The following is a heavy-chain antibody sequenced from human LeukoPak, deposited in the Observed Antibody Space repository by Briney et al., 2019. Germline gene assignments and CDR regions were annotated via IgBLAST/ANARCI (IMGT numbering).Heavy chain of an antibody. CDR3: AKDILVLGYCSGGSCYPTFDY. Sequence: GGSLRLSCAASGFTFSSYGMHWVRQAPGKGLEWVAFIRYDGSNKYYADSVKGRFTISRDNSKNTLYLQMNSLRAEDTAVYCCAKDILVLGYCSGGSCYPTFDYWGQGTLVTVSS. V-gene: IGHV3-30*02. CDR1: GFTFSSYG. J-gene: IGHJ4*02. D-gene: IGHD2-15*01. CDR2: IRYDGSNK.